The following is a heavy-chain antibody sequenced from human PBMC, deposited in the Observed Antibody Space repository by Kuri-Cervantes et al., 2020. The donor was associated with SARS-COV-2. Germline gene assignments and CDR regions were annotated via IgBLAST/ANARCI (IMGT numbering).Heavy chain of an antibody. V-gene: IGHV1-24*01. CDR3: APEGYFGVVTYAFEI. J-gene: IGHJ3*02. Sequence: ASVKVSCKVSGYFLAESSIHWVRQAPGKGLEWMGRFDPDDAETNYAQDFRGRVTMTEDTSTDTAYMELRSLRSEDTAVYYCAPEGYFGVVTYAFEIWGQGTVVTVSS. D-gene: IGHD3-3*01. CDR2: FDPDDAET. CDR1: GYFLAESS.